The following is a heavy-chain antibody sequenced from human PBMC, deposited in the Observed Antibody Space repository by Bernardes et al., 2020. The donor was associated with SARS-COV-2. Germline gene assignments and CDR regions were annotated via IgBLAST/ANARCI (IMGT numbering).Heavy chain of an antibody. Sequence: SGPTLVKPTQTLTLTCTFSGFSLSTSGMCVSWIRQPPGKALEWLALIDWDDDKYYSTSLKTRLTISKDTSKNQVVLTMTNMDPVDTATYYCARIQYNWNFGVGYYYYGMDVWGQGTTVTVSS. J-gene: IGHJ6*02. CDR2: IDWDDDK. D-gene: IGHD1-7*01. V-gene: IGHV2-70*01. CDR1: GFSLSTSGMC. CDR3: ARIQYNWNFGVGYYYYGMDV.